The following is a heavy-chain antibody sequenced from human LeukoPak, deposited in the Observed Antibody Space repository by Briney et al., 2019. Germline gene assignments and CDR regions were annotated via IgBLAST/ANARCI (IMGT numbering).Heavy chain of an antibody. CDR2: ISYDGSNK. D-gene: IGHD3-10*01. CDR3: AKDKYGSY. J-gene: IGHJ4*02. CDR1: GFTFSSYS. V-gene: IGHV3-30*18. Sequence: GGSLRLSCAASGFTFSSYSMNWVRQAPGKGLEWVAVISYDGSNKYYADSVKGRFTISRDNSKNTLYLQMNSLRAEDTAVYYCAKDKYGSYWGQGTLVTVSS.